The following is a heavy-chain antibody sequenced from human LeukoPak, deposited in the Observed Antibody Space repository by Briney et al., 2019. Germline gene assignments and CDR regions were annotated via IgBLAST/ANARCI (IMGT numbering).Heavy chain of an antibody. CDR1: GGSISCGDYY. CDR2: IFYSGST. V-gene: IGHV4-61*08. CDR3: ARAVGSWQLNQYPRYYYYGMDV. D-gene: IGHD6-13*01. Sequence: SETLSLTCTVSGGSISCGDYYWSWIRQPPGKGLKWIGYIFYSGSTNYNPSLKSRVTISVDTSKNQFSLKLSSVTAADTAVYYCARAVGSWQLNQYPRYYYYGMDVWGQGTTVTVSS. J-gene: IGHJ6*02.